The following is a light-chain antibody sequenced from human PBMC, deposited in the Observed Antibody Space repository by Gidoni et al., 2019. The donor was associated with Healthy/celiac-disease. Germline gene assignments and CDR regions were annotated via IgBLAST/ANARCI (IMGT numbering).Light chain of an antibody. CDR3: QQRSNSPLT. J-gene: IGKJ4*01. CDR2: DAS. V-gene: IGKV3-11*01. Sequence: IVLPPSPATLSLSPGDRATLSYRASQSVSSYLAWYQQKPGQAPRLLIYDASNWATGIPARFSGSGSGTDFTLTISSLEPEDFAVYYCQQRSNSPLTFGGGTKVEIK. CDR1: QSVSSY.